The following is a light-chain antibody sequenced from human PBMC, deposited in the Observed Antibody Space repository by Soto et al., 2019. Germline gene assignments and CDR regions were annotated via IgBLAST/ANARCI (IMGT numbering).Light chain of an antibody. CDR3: QQSNSRPRT. CDR1: QSVSSSY. V-gene: IGKV3-20*01. J-gene: IGKJ1*01. CDR2: GAS. Sequence: IVLPPSPVTLSLSPGDRATLSCRASQSVSSSYLAWYQQKPGQAPRLLIYGASTRATGIPARFSGSGSGTECSITISSLEPEDGAVYYCQQSNSRPRTFGQGTKVDIK.